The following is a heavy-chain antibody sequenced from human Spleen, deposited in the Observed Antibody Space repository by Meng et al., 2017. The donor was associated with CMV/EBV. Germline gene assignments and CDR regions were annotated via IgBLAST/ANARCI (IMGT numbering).Heavy chain of an antibody. V-gene: IGHV3-20*04. CDR1: GFTFDDYG. CDR2: INWNGGST. Sequence: GESLKISCAASGFTFDDYGMSWVRQAPGKGLEWVSGINWNGGSTGYADSVKGRFTISRDNAKNTLYLQMNSLRAEDTAVYYCAKDGGSSYYYGMDVWGQGTTVTVSS. CDR3: AKDGGSSYYYGMDV. J-gene: IGHJ6*02. D-gene: IGHD6-13*01.